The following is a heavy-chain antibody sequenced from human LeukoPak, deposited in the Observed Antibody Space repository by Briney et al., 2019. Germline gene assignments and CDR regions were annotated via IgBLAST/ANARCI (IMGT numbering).Heavy chain of an antibody. J-gene: IGHJ4*02. CDR2: INHSGST. CDR1: GGSFSGYY. V-gene: IGHV4-34*01. Sequence: SETQSLTCAVYGGSFSGYYWSWIRQPPGKGLEWIGEINHSGSTSYNPSLKSRVTISVDTSKTQFSLKLSSVTAADTAVYYCAREVGYCSGGSCYAYFDYWGQGTLVTVSS. D-gene: IGHD2-15*01. CDR3: AREVGYCSGGSCYAYFDY.